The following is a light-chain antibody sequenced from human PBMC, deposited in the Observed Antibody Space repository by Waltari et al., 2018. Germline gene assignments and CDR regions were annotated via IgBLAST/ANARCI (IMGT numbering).Light chain of an antibody. CDR1: QSIGDW. CDR3: QQYRNWPPWT. V-gene: IGKV1-5*03. Sequence: DIQMTQSPSTLSASVGDRVTITCRASQSIGDWLAWYQQKPGKAPKLLIFKSSSLESGGPSRFSGSGSGTEFTLTISSLQPEDFAVYYCQQYRNWPPWTFGQGTKVEIK. J-gene: IGKJ1*01. CDR2: KSS.